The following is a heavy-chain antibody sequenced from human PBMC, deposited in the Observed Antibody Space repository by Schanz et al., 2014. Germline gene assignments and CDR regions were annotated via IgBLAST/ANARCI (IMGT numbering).Heavy chain of an antibody. CDR2: INSDGSIT. J-gene: IGHJ3*02. Sequence: EVQLVESGGGLVQPGGSLRLSCTASGLTLSTYWIHWVRQAPGKGLVWVSRINSDGSITTYADSVKGRFTISRDNSKNTVHLQMNSLRAEDTAVYFCAKDRWRATVMVDAFDIWGQGTKVTVSS. D-gene: IGHD4-4*01. V-gene: IGHV3-74*01. CDR3: AKDRWRATVMVDAFDI. CDR1: GLTLSTYW.